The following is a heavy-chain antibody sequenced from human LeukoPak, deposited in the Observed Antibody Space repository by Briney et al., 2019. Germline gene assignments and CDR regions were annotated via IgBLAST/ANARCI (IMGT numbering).Heavy chain of an antibody. CDR3: ARESVGAAYYYYYYMDV. D-gene: IGHD1-26*01. V-gene: IGHV4-34*01. J-gene: IGHJ6*03. CDR2: ISHSGST. Sequence: GSLRLSCAASGFTFSDYYMSWIRQPPGKGLEWIGEISHSGSTNYNPSLESRVIISVDTSKNQFSLKLSSVTAADTAVYYCARESVGAAYYYYYYMDVWGKGTTVTVSS. CDR1: GFTFSDYY.